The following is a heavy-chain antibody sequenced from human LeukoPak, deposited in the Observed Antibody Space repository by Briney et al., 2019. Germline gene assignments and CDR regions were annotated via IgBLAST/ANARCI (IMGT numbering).Heavy chain of an antibody. Sequence: PSETLSLTCAVYGGSLSGYYWIWIRQPPGKGLEWIGEINHSGSTNYNPSLKSRVTISVDKSKNQFSLKLSSVTAADTAVYYCARVRVAARLDYWGQGTLVTVSS. CDR3: ARVRVAARLDY. CDR1: GGSLSGYY. J-gene: IGHJ4*02. V-gene: IGHV4-34*01. CDR2: INHSGST. D-gene: IGHD6-6*01.